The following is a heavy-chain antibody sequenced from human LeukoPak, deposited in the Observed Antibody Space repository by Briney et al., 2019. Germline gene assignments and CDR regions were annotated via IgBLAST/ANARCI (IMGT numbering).Heavy chain of an antibody. CDR2: IYSGGST. D-gene: IGHD2-2*01. CDR1: GFTVSSNY. Sequence: GGSLRLSCAASGFTVSSNYMSWVRQAPGKGLEWVSVIYSGGSTYYADSVKGRFTISRDNAKNSLYLQMNNLRAEDTAVYYCAKDQSGFCSRSSCYALDYWGQGTLVTVSS. V-gene: IGHV3-53*05. CDR3: AKDQSGFCSRSSCYALDY. J-gene: IGHJ4*02.